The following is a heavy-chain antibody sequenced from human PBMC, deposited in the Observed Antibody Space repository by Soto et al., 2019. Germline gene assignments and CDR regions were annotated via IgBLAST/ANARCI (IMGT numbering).Heavy chain of an antibody. Sequence: QAHLVESGGGVVKPGRSLRLSCAASGFTFTSYGMHWVRQAPGTRLEWVAVISYDGGLQHYADSVKGRFTISRDNSKNMVHLQMNSLRAEDTAVYYCVSDRGYGHASVPYSWGQGTLVSVSS. D-gene: IGHD5-18*01. CDR2: ISYDGGLQ. CDR1: GFTFTSYG. CDR3: VSDRGYGHASVPYS. J-gene: IGHJ4*02. V-gene: IGHV3-30*03.